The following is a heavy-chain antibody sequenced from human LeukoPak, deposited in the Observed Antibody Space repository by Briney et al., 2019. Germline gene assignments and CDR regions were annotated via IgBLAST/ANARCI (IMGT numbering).Heavy chain of an antibody. CDR2: IRISDNTI. J-gene: IGHJ3*02. CDR1: GFTFSSYS. CDR3: SRDLAYAFDI. V-gene: IGHV3-48*01. Sequence: GGSLRLSCAASGFTFSSYSMNWVRQAPGMGLEWVSYIRISDNTIYYADSVKGRFTISRDSAKDSLYLQMNSLRADDTAVYYCSRDLAYAFDIWGQGTMVTVSS.